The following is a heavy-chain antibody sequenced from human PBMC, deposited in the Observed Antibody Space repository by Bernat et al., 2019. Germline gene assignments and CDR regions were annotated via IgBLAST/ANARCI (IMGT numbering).Heavy chain of an antibody. CDR2: ISYDGSNK. D-gene: IGHD6-19*01. CDR1: GFTFSSYG. CDR3: AKDHNGEQWLSIDY. Sequence: QVQLVESGGGVVQPGRSLRLSCAASGFTFSSYGMHWVRQAPGKGLEWVAVISYDGSNKYYADSVKGRFTISRDNSKNTLYLQMNSLRAEDTAVYYCAKDHNGEQWLSIDYWGQGTLVTVSS. J-gene: IGHJ4*02. V-gene: IGHV3-30*18.